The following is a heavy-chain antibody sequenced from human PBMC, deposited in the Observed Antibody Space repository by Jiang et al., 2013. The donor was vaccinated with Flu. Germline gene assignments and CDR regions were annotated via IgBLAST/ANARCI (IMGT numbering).Heavy chain of an antibody. CDR2: ISSSSSTI. Sequence: VQLLESGGGLVQPGGSLRLSCAASGFTFRSYSMNWVRQAPGKGLEWVSYISSSSSTIYYADSVKGRFTISRDNAKNSLYLQMNSLRAEDTAVYYCARDLYSSGWYYFDYWGQGTLVTVSS. D-gene: IGHD6-19*01. CDR3: ARDLYSSGWYYFDY. V-gene: IGHV3-48*01. J-gene: IGHJ4*02. CDR1: GFTFRSYS.